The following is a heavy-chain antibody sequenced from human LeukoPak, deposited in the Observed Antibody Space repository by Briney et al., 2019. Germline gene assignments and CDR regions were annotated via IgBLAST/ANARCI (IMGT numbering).Heavy chain of an antibody. CDR1: GFTFSSYA. V-gene: IGHV3-30-3*01. CDR2: ISYDGSNK. CDR3: ARENIAARSNFDP. J-gene: IGHJ5*02. Sequence: GGSLRLSCAASGFTFSSYAMHWVRQALGKGLEWVAVISYDGSNKYYADSVKGRFTISRDNSKNTLYLQMNSLRAEDTAMYYCARENIAARSNFDPWGQGTLVTVSS. D-gene: IGHD6-6*01.